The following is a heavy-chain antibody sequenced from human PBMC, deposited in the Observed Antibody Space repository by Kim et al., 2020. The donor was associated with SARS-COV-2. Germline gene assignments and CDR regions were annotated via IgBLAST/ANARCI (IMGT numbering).Heavy chain of an antibody. D-gene: IGHD1-26*01. J-gene: IGHJ4*02. CDR3: TTLKWELPTY. V-gene: IGHV3-15*01. Sequence: GTTDYAAPMKGRFTISRDDSKNTLYLQMNSLKTEDTAVYYCTTLKWELPTYWGQGTLVTVSS. CDR2: GTT.